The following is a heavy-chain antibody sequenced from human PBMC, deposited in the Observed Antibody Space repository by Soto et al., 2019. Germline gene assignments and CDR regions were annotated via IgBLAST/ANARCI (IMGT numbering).Heavy chain of an antibody. CDR1: GGTFSSYA. CDR3: AADYGDYAYGMDV. D-gene: IGHD4-17*01. J-gene: IGHJ6*02. Sequence: SVKVSCKASGGTFSSYAISWVRQAPGQGLEWMGGIIPIFGTANYAQKFQGRVTITADESTSTAYMELSSLRSEDTAVCYCAADYGDYAYGMDVWGQGTTVTVSS. CDR2: IIPIFGTA. V-gene: IGHV1-69*13.